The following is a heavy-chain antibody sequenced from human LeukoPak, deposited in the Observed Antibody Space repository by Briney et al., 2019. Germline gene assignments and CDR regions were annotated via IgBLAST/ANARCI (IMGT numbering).Heavy chain of an antibody. CDR3: ARGTDITVAGNY. D-gene: IGHD6-19*01. CDR1: GGSISSSSYY. CDR2: IYYSGST. Sequence: SETLSLTCTVSGGSISSSSYYWGWIRQPPGKGLEWIGSIYYSGSTYYNPSLKSRVTISVDTSKNQFSLKLSSVTAADTAMYYCARGTDITVAGNYWGQGTLVTVSS. V-gene: IGHV4-39*07. J-gene: IGHJ4*02.